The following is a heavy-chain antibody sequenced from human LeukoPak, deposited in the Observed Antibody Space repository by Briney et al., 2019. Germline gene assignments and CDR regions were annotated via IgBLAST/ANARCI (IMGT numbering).Heavy chain of an antibody. J-gene: IGHJ6*02. CDR1: GFTFSNYA. Sequence: GGSLRLSCAASGFTFSNYAMSWVRQAPGKGLEWVSTISGSGGSTYYADSVKGRFTISRDNSKNTLYLQLNSLRAEDTAVYYCAKSTSPLYYYYGMDVWGQGTTVTVSS. D-gene: IGHD2-2*01. CDR3: AKSTSPLYYYYGMDV. V-gene: IGHV3-23*01. CDR2: ISGSGGST.